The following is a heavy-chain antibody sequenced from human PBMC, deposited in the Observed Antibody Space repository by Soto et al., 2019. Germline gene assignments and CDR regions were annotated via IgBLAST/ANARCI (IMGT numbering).Heavy chain of an antibody. CDR2: VSYNGIT. Sequence: SETLSLTCAVSAYSTSSAYYWNWVRQSPGKGLEWIGCVSYNGITFSNPSLKSRVTMTADTSRNHFSLRLTSVTAADTATYFCARGVTGTLNYWGQGTLVTVS. V-gene: IGHV4-38-2*01. CDR3: ARGVTGTLNY. CDR1: AYSTSSAYY. J-gene: IGHJ4*02. D-gene: IGHD1-20*01.